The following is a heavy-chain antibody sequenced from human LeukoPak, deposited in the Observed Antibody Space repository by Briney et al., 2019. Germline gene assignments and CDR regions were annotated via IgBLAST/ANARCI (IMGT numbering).Heavy chain of an antibody. D-gene: IGHD5-12*01. CDR2: ISSGSSYI. J-gene: IGHJ6*03. V-gene: IGHV3-21*01. CDR1: GFIFSSYS. CDR3: AYTSGYDFSSYYYYYMDV. Sequence: GRSLRLSCAASGFIFSSYSMNWVSQAPGKGLEWVSSISSGSSYIYYADSVKGRFTISRDNAKNSLYLQMNSLSAEDTAVYYCAYTSGYDFSSYYYYYMDVWGKGTTVTVSS.